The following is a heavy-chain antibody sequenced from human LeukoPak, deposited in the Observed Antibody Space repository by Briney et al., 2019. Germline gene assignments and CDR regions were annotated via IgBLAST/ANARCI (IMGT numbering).Heavy chain of an antibody. D-gene: IGHD1-26*01. Sequence: SEALSLTCTVSGGSISSSSYYWGWIRQPPGKGLEWIGSIYYSGSTYYNPSLKSRVTISVDTSKNQFSLKLSSVTAADTAVYYCARRVWEPSGFDYWGQGTLVTVSS. V-gene: IGHV4-39*01. CDR3: ARRVWEPSGFDY. CDR2: IYYSGST. CDR1: GGSISSSSYY. J-gene: IGHJ4*02.